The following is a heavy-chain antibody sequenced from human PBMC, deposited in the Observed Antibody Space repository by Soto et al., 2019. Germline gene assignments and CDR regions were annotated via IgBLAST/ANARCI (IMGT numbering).Heavy chain of an antibody. D-gene: IGHD3-22*01. J-gene: IGHJ3*02. V-gene: IGHV1-69*12. CDR2: IIPIFGTA. CDR1: GGTFSSYA. CDR3: ARDRGDYYDSSGQSGDDALDI. Sequence: QVQLVQSGAEVKKPGSSVKVSCKASGGTFSSYAISWVRQAPGQGLEWMGGIIPIFGTANYAQKFQGRVTITADESTSTAYMELSSLRSEDTAVYYCARDRGDYYDSSGQSGDDALDIWGQGTMVTVSS.